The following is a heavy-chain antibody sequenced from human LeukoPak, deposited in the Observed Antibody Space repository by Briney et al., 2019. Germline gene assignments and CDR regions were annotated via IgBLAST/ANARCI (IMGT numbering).Heavy chain of an antibody. Sequence: PSETLSLTCAVYGGSFSGYYWSWIRQPPGKGLEWIGEINHSGSTNYNPSLKSRVTISVDTSKNQFSLKLSSVTAADTAVYYCARGVDVVVPARPDYYGMDVWGQGTTVTVSS. CDR3: ARGVDVVVPARPDYYGMDV. CDR1: GGSFSGYY. CDR2: INHSGST. J-gene: IGHJ6*02. D-gene: IGHD2-2*01. V-gene: IGHV4-34*01.